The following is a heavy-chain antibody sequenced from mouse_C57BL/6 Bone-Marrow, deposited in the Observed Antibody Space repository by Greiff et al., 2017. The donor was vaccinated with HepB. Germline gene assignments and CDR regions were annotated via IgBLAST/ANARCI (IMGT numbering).Heavy chain of an antibody. J-gene: IGHJ2*01. V-gene: IGHV2-9-1*01. Sequence: VKLMESGPGLVAPSQSLSITCTVSGFSLTSYAISWVRQPPGKGLEWLGVIWTGGGTNYNSALKSRLSISKDNSKSQVFLKMNSLQTDDTARYYCASLNWDVGYYFDYWGQGTTLTVSS. CDR1: GFSLTSYA. D-gene: IGHD4-1*02. CDR3: ASLNWDVGYYFDY. CDR2: IWTGGGT.